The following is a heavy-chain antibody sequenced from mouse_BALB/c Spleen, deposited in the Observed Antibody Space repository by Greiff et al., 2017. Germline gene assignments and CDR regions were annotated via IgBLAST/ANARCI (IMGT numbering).Heavy chain of an antibody. Sequence: EVQGVESGGGLVQPGGSLRLSCATSGFTFTDYYMSWVRQPPGKALEWLGFIRNKANGYTTEYSASVKGRFTISRDNSQSILYLQMNTLRAEDSATYYCARDEGARGAMDYWGQGASVTVSS. CDR3: ARDEGARGAMDY. CDR1: GFTFTDYY. V-gene: IGHV7-3*02. J-gene: IGHJ4*01. CDR2: IRNKANGYTT.